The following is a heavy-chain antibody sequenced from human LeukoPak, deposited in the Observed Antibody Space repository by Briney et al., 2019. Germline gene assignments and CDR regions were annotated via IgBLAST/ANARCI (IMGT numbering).Heavy chain of an antibody. D-gene: IGHD3-22*01. Sequence: PETLSLTCTVSGGSISSYYWSWIRQPAGKGLEWIGRIYTRRSTNYNPSLKSRVTMSVDTSKNQFSLKLSSVTAADTAVYYCARMYYYDSSGYYYGHYYYYMDVWGKGTTVTVSS. CDR1: GGSISSYY. V-gene: IGHV4-4*07. CDR3: ARMYYYDSSGYYYGHYYYYMDV. CDR2: IYTRRST. J-gene: IGHJ6*03.